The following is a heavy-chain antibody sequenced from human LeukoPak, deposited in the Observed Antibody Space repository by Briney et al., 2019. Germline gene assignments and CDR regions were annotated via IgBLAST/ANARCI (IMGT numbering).Heavy chain of an antibody. V-gene: IGHV3-7*03. CDR2: IKQDGSEK. CDR1: GFTFSSYW. Sequence: QSGGSLRLSCAASGFTFSSYWMSWVRQAPGKGLEWVANIKQDGSEKYYVDSVKGRSTISRDNAKNSLYLQMNSLRAEDTAVYYCARTDGDYYYYYGMDVWGQGTTVTVSS. J-gene: IGHJ6*02. CDR3: ARTDGDYYYYYGMDV. D-gene: IGHD4-17*01.